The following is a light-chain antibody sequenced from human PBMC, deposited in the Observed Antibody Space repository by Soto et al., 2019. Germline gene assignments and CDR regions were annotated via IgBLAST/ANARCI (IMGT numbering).Light chain of an antibody. J-gene: IGKJ4*01. CDR3: QQRSNWPLLT. Sequence: EIVLTQSPATLSLSPGERATLSCRARRSVSSYLARYQQKPGQAPRLLIYDASNRATGIPARFSGSGSGTDFTLTISSLEPEDFAVYYCQQRSNWPLLTFGGGTKVEI. CDR1: RSVSSY. CDR2: DAS. V-gene: IGKV3-11*01.